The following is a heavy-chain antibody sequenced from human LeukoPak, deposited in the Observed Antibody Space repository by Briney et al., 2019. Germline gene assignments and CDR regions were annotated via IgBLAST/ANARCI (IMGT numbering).Heavy chain of an antibody. CDR3: AKSQHDDILTGYYKCDY. CDR2: ISGSGGST. J-gene: IGHJ4*02. CDR1: GFTFSSYA. Sequence: GGSLRLSCAASGFTFSSYAMSWVRQAPGKGLEWVSAISGSGGSTYYADSVKGRFTISRDNSKNTLYLQMNSLRAEDTAVYYCAKSQHDDILTGYYKCDYWRQRTLVSDCS. V-gene: IGHV3-23*01. D-gene: IGHD3-9*01.